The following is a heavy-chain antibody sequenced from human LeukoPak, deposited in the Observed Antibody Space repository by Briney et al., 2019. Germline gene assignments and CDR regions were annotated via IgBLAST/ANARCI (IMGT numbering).Heavy chain of an antibody. CDR1: VFTFSNYG. D-gene: IGHD3-10*01. CDR2: ISGSGGST. V-gene: IGHV3-23*01. J-gene: IGHJ6*02. Sequence: GGSLRLSCAASVFTFSNYGISWVRQAPGKGLEWVSGISGSGGSTYYTDSVKGRFTISRDNSKNTVYLQMNSLRAEDTAVYYCAIGGSGSGTIYYYFGMDVWGQGTTVTVSS. CDR3: AIGGSGSGTIYYYFGMDV.